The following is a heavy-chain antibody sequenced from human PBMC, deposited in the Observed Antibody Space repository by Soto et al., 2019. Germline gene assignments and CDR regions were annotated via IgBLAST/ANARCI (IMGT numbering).Heavy chain of an antibody. Sequence: SETLSRTCTVSGGSIRSYYWSWLRQPPGKGLEWIGYIHYSVSTNYNPSLNSRVTKSVDTSKNQFSLKLSSVTAADTAVYYCARYHGDYSPAFDYWGQGTLVTV. V-gene: IGHV4-59*12. J-gene: IGHJ4*02. D-gene: IGHD4-17*01. CDR2: IHYSVST. CDR3: ARYHGDYSPAFDY. CDR1: GGSIRSYY.